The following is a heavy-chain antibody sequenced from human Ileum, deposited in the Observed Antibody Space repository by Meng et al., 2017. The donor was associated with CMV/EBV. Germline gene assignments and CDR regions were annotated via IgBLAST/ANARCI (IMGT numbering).Heavy chain of an antibody. Sequence: GGGISTSGYHWSWCSKVKAKGLVGIGNIYYSGTTYYNPPFKSRLTRSAEVSKNQFSLKLASVTAADTAVYYRGRFYSTIVRPNSFDPWSQGTLVTVSS. D-gene: IGHD2-8*01. CDR2: IYYSGTT. J-gene: IGHJ5*02. CDR3: GRFYSTIVRPNSFDP. V-gene: IGHV4-31*02. CDR1: GGGISTSGYH.